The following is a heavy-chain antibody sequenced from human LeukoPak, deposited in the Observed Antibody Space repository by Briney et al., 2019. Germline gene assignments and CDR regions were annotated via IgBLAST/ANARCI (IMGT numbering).Heavy chain of an antibody. CDR2: INPSGGST. CDR1: GYTFTSYY. D-gene: IGHD1-26*01. J-gene: IGHJ4*02. Sequence: ASVKVSCKASGYTFTSYYMHWVRQAPGQGLEWMGIINPSGGSTSYAQKFQGRVTMTRDTSTSTVYMELSSLRSDDTAVYYCARAGRSGSYYVLFDYWGQGTLVTVSS. V-gene: IGHV1-46*01. CDR3: ARAGRSGSYYVLFDY.